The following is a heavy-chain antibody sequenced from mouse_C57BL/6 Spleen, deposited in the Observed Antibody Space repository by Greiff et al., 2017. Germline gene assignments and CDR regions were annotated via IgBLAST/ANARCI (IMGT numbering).Heavy chain of an antibody. CDR2: IDPSDSYT. Sequence: QVQLQQSGAELVRPGTSVKLSCKASGYTFTSYWMHWVKQRPGQGLEWIGVIDPSDSYTNYNQKFKGKATLTVDTSSSTAYMQLSSLTSEDSAVYYCARGGLLRYFDVWGTGTTVTVSS. CDR1: GYTFTSYW. D-gene: IGHD2-3*01. V-gene: IGHV1-59*01. J-gene: IGHJ1*03. CDR3: ARGGLLRYFDV.